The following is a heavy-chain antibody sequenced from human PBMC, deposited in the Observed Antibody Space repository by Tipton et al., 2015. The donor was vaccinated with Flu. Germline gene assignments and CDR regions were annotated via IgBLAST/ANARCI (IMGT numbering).Heavy chain of an antibody. CDR2: IYYSGST. J-gene: IGHJ4*02. CDR3: ARDRGGPLDY. CDR1: GGSISSYY. V-gene: IGHV4-59*12. Sequence: TLSLTCTVSGGSISSYYWSWIRQPPGKGLEWIGYIYYSGSTNYNPSLKSRVTMSVDTSKNQFSLKLSSVTAADTAVYYCARDRGGPLDYWGQGTLVTVSS. D-gene: IGHD3-16*01.